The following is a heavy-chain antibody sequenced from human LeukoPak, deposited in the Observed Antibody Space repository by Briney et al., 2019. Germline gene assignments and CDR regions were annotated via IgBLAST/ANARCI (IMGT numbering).Heavy chain of an antibody. J-gene: IGHJ6*03. CDR1: GFPFSSYA. D-gene: IGHD1-7*01. Sequence: SGGSLRLSCAPSGFPFSSYAMRWIRQAPGKGLEWLSAISPTTGTTLYADSVKGRFTISRDNSRGTLYLQMNSLRAEDTAVYYCAREGELPVYYYYYMDVWGKGTTVTVSS. V-gene: IGHV3-23*01. CDR2: ISPTTGTT. CDR3: AREGELPVYYYYYMDV.